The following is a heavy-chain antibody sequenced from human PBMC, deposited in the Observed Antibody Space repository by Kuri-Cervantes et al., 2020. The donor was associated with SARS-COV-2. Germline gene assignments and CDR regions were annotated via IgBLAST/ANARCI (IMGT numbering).Heavy chain of an antibody. CDR2: IYHSGST. J-gene: IGHJ4*02. CDR3: ASSRASMITFGGVIDNFDY. D-gene: IGHD3-16*02. Sequence: SETLSLTCTVSGGSISSSSYYWGWIRQPPGKGLEWIGSIYHSGSTYYNPSLKSRVTISVDTSKNQFSLKLSSVTAADTAVYYCASSRASMITFGGVIDNFDYWGQGTLVTVSS. CDR1: GGSISSSSYY. V-gene: IGHV4-39*01.